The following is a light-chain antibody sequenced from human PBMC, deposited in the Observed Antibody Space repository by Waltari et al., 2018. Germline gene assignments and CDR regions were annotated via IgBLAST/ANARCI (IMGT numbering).Light chain of an antibody. J-gene: IGLJ3*02. Sequence: QLVLTQSPSASASLGASVKLTCTLSSGHSSNVIAWHQQQSEKGPRYLMKVNSDGSHSKGDDIPDRFSGASSGAERYLTISRLQSEDEADYYCQTGGHGTWVFGGGTKLTIL. CDR2: VNSDGSH. V-gene: IGLV4-69*01. CDR1: SGHSSNV. CDR3: QTGGHGTWV.